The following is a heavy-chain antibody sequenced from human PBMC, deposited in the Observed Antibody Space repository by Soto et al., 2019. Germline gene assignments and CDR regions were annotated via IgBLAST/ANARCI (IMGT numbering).Heavy chain of an antibody. J-gene: IGHJ4*02. CDR2: IKTDGTTT. V-gene: IGHV3-74*01. CDR3: VRDQDTFGQAVFDS. CDR1: GFTLSSRW. D-gene: IGHD3-16*01. Sequence: EVQLVESGGGLVQPGGSLRLSCVVSGFTLSSRWMHWVRQTPGKGLVWVSRIKTDGTTTNYADSVKGRFTISRDNAKNKLYRHTNSRRPEDTAMYYCVRDQDTFGQAVFDSWGQGTLVTVSS.